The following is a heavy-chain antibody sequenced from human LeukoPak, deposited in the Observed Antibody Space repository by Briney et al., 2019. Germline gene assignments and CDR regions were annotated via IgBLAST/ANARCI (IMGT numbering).Heavy chain of an antibody. J-gene: IGHJ4*02. CDR2: IYYSGST. V-gene: IGHV4-39*07. CDR1: GGSISSSSYY. CDR3: ARDYYRSARSYPVSHFDY. D-gene: IGHD3-10*01. Sequence: SETLSLTCTVSGGSISSSSYYWGWIRQPPGKGLEWIGSIYYSGSTYYNPSLKSRVTISVDTSKNQFSLKLSSVTAADTAVYYCARDYYRSARSYPVSHFDYWGQGTLVTVSS.